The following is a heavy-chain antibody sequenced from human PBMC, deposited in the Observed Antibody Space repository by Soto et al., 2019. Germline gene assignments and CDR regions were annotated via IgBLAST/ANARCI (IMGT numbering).Heavy chain of an antibody. CDR2: IYYSGSA. J-gene: IGHJ6*02. CDR1: DCSISRASYY. V-gene: IGHV4-39*01. Sequence: SESLSLTCTVSDCSISRASYYWGWIRQPPGKGLEWIGFIYYSGSAYYNPSLKSRVTISIDTSKNQFSLKLTSVTAADTAVFYCARHGVDYGDYASYYYYGMDVWGRGTTVTVSS. CDR3: ARHGVDYGDYASYYYYGMDV. D-gene: IGHD4-17*01.